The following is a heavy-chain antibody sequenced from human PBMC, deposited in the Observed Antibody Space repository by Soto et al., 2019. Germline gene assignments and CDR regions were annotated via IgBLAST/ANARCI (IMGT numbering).Heavy chain of an antibody. CDR2: IKQDGNEM. J-gene: IGHJ4*02. D-gene: IGHD4-17*01. CDR1: GFTFSSFW. V-gene: IGHV3-7*01. Sequence: PGGSLRLSCAASGFTFSSFWISWVRQAPGKGLEWVANIKQDGNEMFYADSVKGRFTISRDNAKNSLYLQMNSLRAEDTAVYYCARRPYGDYGDYFDYWGQGTLVTVSS. CDR3: ARRPYGDYGDYFDY.